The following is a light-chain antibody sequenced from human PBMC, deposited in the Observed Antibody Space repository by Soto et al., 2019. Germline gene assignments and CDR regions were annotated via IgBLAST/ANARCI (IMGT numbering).Light chain of an antibody. J-gene: IGKJ1*01. CDR2: GAS. CDR3: QQCGSSPWT. CDR1: QSISRY. V-gene: IGKV3-20*01. Sequence: EIVFTLSPGTLSLSPGERATLSCRASQSISRYLAWYQQKPGQAPRLLIYGASSRATGIPDRFSGSGSGTDFTLTISRLEPEDFAVYYCQQCGSSPWTFGQGTKVDIK.